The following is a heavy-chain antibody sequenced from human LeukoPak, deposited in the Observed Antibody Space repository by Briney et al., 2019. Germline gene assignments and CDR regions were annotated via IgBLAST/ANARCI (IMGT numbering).Heavy chain of an antibody. D-gene: IGHD3-9*01. Sequence: GGSLRLSCAASGFTFNTYSMNWVRQAPGKGLEWVSSISSRSTYIYYADSVMGRFTISRDNAKNSLYLQMNSLRAEDTAVYYCASYDILTGYTWGQGTLVTVSS. J-gene: IGHJ5*02. CDR3: ASYDILTGYT. CDR2: ISSRSTYI. V-gene: IGHV3-21*04. CDR1: GFTFNTYS.